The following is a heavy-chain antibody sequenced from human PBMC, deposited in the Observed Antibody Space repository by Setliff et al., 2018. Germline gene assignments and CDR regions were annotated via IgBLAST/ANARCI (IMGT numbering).Heavy chain of an antibody. CDR3: ARDQEGSGN. CDR1: GGSFSGYY. D-gene: IGHD3-10*01. J-gene: IGHJ4*02. CDR2: IIHSGST. Sequence: PSETLSLTCAVYGGSFSGYYWSWIRQPPGKRLEWIGEIIHSGSTNYNPSLKSRVTISMXXXKNXXXXKVSSVTAADTAVYYCARDQEGSGNWGQGTLVTVSS. V-gene: IGHV4-34*12.